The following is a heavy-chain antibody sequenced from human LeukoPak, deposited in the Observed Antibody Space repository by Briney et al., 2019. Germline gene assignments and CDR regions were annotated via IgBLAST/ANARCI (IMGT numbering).Heavy chain of an antibody. CDR1: GYTFPNYY. J-gene: IGHJ5*02. CDR3: ARAFGSGSYHNPDH. CDR2: INPSGGTT. D-gene: IGHD3-10*01. Sequence: GASLKVSCKASGYTFPNYYMHWVRQAPGQGLEWMGVINPSGGTTSYAQKFQGRVTMTRDTSTSTVYMELSSLRSEDTAVYYCARAFGSGSYHNPDHWGQGTLVTVSS. V-gene: IGHV1-46*01.